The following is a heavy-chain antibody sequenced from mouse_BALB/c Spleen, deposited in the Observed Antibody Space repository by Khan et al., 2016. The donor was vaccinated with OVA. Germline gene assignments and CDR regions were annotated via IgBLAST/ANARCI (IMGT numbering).Heavy chain of an antibody. D-gene: IGHD1-1*01. V-gene: IGHV1-9*01. CDR2: ILPGSGRN. J-gene: IGHJ3*01. CDR3: GRGNYYGGSSGFGY. CDR1: GYTFSSYW. Sequence: QVQLKQSGAELMKPGASVKISCKATGYTFSSYWIEWVKQRPGHGLEWIGEILPGSGRNNYNEKFKGKATFTADTSSKTAYMQLSNLTSDDSAVYYGGRGNYYGGSSGFGYWGQGTLVTVSA.